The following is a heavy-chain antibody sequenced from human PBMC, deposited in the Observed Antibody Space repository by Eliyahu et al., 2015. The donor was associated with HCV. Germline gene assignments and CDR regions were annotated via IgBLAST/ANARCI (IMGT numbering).Heavy chain of an antibody. Sequence: QVQLVESGGGVVQPGRSLRLSCAASGFXFSSYGXHWVRQAPGKGLGWVAVIWYDGSNKYYADSVKGRFTISRDNSKNTLYLQMNSLRAEDTAVYYCARDISWGIATGTRMFPDYWGQGTLVTVSS. CDR3: ARDISWGIATGTRMFPDY. CDR1: GFXFSSYG. D-gene: IGHD1-1*01. CDR2: IWYDGSNK. J-gene: IGHJ4*02. V-gene: IGHV3-33*01.